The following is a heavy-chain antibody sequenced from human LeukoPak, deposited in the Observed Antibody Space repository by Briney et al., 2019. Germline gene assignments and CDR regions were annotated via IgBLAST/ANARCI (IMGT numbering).Heavy chain of an antibody. Sequence: GESLKISCKGSGYSFTSYWIGWVRQMPGKGLEWMGIIYPGDSDTRYSPSFQGQVTISADKSISTAYLQWSSLKASDTAMYYCARRWYYGSGSYYNGPYYFDYWGQGTLVTVSS. V-gene: IGHV5-51*01. J-gene: IGHJ4*02. CDR3: ARRWYYGSGSYYNGPYYFDY. CDR2: IYPGDSDT. CDR1: GYSFTSYW. D-gene: IGHD3-10*01.